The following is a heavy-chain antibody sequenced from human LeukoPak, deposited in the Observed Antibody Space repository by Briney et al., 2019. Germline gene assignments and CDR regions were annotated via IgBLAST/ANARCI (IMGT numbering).Heavy chain of an antibody. D-gene: IGHD6-13*01. CDR3: ARGPGDEQQLVRHLDY. CDR1: GFTFSSYS. V-gene: IGHV4-34*01. J-gene: IGHJ4*02. Sequence: PGGSLRLSCAASGFTFSSYSMSWLRQPPGKGLEWIGEINHSGSTNYNPSLKSRVTISVDTSKNQFSLKLSSVTAADTAVYYCARGPGDEQQLVRHLDYWGQGTLVTVSS. CDR2: INHSGST.